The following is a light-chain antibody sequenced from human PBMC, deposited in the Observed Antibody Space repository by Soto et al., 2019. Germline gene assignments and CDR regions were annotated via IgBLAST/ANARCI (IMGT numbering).Light chain of an antibody. CDR2: YAS. Sequence: EVVMTQSPATLSVSPGERVTLSCRASESVHRNLAWYPQKPGQGPSLLIYYASTRATGVPDRFTGSGSGTEFTLTISSLQSEDFGVYHCQHYSNWPPTFGPGTKVELK. CDR1: ESVHRN. J-gene: IGKJ3*01. V-gene: IGKV3-15*01. CDR3: QHYSNWPPT.